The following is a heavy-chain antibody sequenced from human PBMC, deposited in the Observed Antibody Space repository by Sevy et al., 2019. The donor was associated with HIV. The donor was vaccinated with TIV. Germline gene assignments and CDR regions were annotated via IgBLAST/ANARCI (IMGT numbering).Heavy chain of an antibody. J-gene: IGHJ4*02. Sequence: SETLSLTCGIYGGSFNNYDWSWIRQPPGKGLEWIGEVTHSGSTNYNPSLKSRLTMSLDTSKNQFSLKLTSVTAVDTAVYYCARWRGTRVTMMVVVTTGYFDYWGQGTLVTVSS. CDR1: GGSFNNYD. CDR3: ARWRGTRVTMMVVVTTGYFDY. V-gene: IGHV4-34*01. D-gene: IGHD3-22*01. CDR2: VTHSGST.